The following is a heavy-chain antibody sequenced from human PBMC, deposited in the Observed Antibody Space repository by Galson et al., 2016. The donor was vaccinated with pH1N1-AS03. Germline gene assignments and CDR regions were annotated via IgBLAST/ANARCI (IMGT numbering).Heavy chain of an antibody. J-gene: IGHJ3*02. D-gene: IGHD3-22*01. CDR1: GFTFTTYW. CDR3: ARQDCSGYFHALDM. CDR2: INGEGSST. Sequence: SLRLSCAASGFTFTTYWMHWVRQAPGRGLVWVSSINGEGSSTRGTDSVKGRFFISRDNAKNTVYLQMNSLRVEDTAVYYCARQDCSGYFHALDMWGQGTMVTVSS. V-gene: IGHV3-74*01.